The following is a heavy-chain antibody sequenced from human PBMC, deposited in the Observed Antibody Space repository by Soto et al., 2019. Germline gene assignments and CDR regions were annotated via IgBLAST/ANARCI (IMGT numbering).Heavy chain of an antibody. CDR2: IYYSGST. D-gene: IGHD3-22*01. CDR1: GGSVSSGSYY. Sequence: NPSETLSLTCTVSGGSVSSGSYYWSWIRQPPGKGLEWIGYIYYSGSTNYYPSLKSRVNISVDTSMNQFSLKLSSVTAADTAVYYCAREGKSSYYDSSGYYHNWFDPWGQGTLVTVSS. V-gene: IGHV4-61*01. J-gene: IGHJ5*02. CDR3: AREGKSSYYDSSGYYHNWFDP.